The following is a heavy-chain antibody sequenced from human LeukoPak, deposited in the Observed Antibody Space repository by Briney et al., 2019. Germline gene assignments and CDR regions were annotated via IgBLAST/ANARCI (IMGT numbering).Heavy chain of an antibody. CDR1: GFTFSSYA. Sequence: GRSLRLSCAASGFTFSSYAMHWVRQAPGKGLEWVAIISYDGSNKYYADSVKGRFTISRDNSKNTLYLQMNSLRAEDTAVYYCARDGNYYGSGSYQNWFGPWGQGTLVTVSS. CDR3: ARDGNYYGSGSYQNWFGP. J-gene: IGHJ5*02. V-gene: IGHV3-30*04. CDR2: ISYDGSNK. D-gene: IGHD3-10*01.